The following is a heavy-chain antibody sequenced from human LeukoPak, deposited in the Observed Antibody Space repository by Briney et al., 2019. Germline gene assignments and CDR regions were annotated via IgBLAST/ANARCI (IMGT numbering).Heavy chain of an antibody. J-gene: IGHJ3*02. CDR1: GFTFSLNS. CDR2: ISGGSGSTTI. V-gene: IGHV3-48*01. CDR3: ATYKGIYEALDI. Sequence: GESLRLSCVASGFTFSLNSVNWVRQAPGKGLESISYISGGSGSTTIYYSDSVKGRFTIYRDNVKNSLYLQMNSLRAEDTAVYYCATYKGIYEALDIWGQGTMVTVST. D-gene: IGHD3-3*01.